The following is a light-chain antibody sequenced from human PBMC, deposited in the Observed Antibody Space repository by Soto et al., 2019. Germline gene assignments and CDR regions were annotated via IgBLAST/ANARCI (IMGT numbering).Light chain of an antibody. J-gene: IGLJ1*01. V-gene: IGLV2-8*01. CDR2: EVN. CDR3: SSYAGSSNV. CDR1: SSDVGGYNY. Sequence: QSALTQPPSASGSPGQSVAISCTGTSSDVGGYNYVSWYQQHPGKAPKLMIYEVNKRPSGVPDRFSGSKSGNTAYLTVSGLTADHEDPYYCSSYAGSSNVFVTGTKVTVL.